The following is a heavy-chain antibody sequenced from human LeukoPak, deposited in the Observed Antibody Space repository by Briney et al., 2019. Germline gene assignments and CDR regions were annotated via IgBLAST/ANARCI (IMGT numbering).Heavy chain of an antibody. V-gene: IGHV3-33*08. CDR2: IWYDGSNK. J-gene: IGHJ4*02. CDR1: GFTFSSYS. CDR3: ARGPSYYFDY. Sequence: GGSLRLSCAASGFTFSSYSMNWVRQAPGKGLEWVAVIWYDGSNKYYADSVKGRFTISRDNSKNTLYLQMNSLRAEDTAVYYCARGPSYYFDYWGQGTLVTVSS.